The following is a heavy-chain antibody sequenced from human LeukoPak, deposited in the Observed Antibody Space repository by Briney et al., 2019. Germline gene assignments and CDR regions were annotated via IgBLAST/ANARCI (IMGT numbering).Heavy chain of an antibody. CDR1: GYTFTSYG. V-gene: IGHV1-18*01. Sequence: ASVKVSCKASGYTFTSYGISWVRQAPGQGLEWMGWISAYNGSTNYAQKLQGRVTMTTDTSTSTAYMELRSLRSDDTAVYYCARERYQWELLPFDYWGQGTLVTVSS. D-gene: IGHD1-26*01. CDR2: ISAYNGST. CDR3: ARERYQWELLPFDY. J-gene: IGHJ4*02.